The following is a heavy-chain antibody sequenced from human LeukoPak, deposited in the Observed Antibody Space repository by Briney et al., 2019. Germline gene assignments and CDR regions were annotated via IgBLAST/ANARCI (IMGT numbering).Heavy chain of an antibody. V-gene: IGHV1-18*01. CDR3: ARNRCSSTSCYRESTDY. J-gene: IGHJ4*02. CDR1: GYTFTSYG. CDR2: ISAYNGNT. D-gene: IGHD2-2*01. Sequence: ASVKVSCKASGYTFTSYGISWVRQAPGQGLEWMGWISAYNGNTNYAQKLQGRVTMTTDTSTSTAYMELRSLRSDDTAVYYCARNRCSSTSCYRESTDYWGQGTLVTVSS.